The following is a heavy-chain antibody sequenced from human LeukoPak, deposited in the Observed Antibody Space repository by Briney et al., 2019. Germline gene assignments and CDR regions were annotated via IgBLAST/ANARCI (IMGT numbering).Heavy chain of an antibody. Sequence: ASVKVSCKASGYTFTGYYMHWVRQAPGQGLEWMGWINPNSGGTNYAQKFQGRVTMTRDTSTSTVYMELSSLRSEDTAVYYCARARRYYDSSRSFDYWGQGTLVTDSS. D-gene: IGHD3-22*01. CDR2: INPNSGGT. V-gene: IGHV1-2*02. CDR3: ARARRYYDSSRSFDY. CDR1: GYTFTGYY. J-gene: IGHJ4*02.